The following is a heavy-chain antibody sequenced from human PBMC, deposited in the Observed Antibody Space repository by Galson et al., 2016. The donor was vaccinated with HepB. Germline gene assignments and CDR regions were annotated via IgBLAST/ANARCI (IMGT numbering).Heavy chain of an antibody. J-gene: IGHJ6*02. CDR3: ARAPIMTNYYHMDV. CDR2: IIPLFGTT. D-gene: IGHD3-16*01. CDR1: GGTFSTYG. V-gene: IGHV1-69*13. Sequence: SVKVSCKASGGTFSTYGISWVRQAPGQGLEWMGGIIPLFGTTHYAQTFQGRVTITADESTSTAYMELGSLRSEDTAVYYCARAPIMTNYYHMDVWGQGTTVTVSS.